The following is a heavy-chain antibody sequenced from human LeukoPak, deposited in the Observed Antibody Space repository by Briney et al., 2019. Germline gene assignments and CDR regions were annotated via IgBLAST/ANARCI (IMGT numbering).Heavy chain of an antibody. D-gene: IGHD3-10*01. CDR2: ILYDGSNK. V-gene: IGHV3-33*01. Sequence: PGRSVRLTCEASGFNYRTFAMHWVRQAPGEGREGLAIILYDGSNKHYSYSVKGRFTISRDNSKSTLYLQMNRLRAEDTAVYYCRGTYYYGSAIDGDYFDDWGQGTMVSVSS. CDR3: RGTYYYGSAIDGDYFDD. J-gene: IGHJ4*02. CDR1: GFNYRTFA.